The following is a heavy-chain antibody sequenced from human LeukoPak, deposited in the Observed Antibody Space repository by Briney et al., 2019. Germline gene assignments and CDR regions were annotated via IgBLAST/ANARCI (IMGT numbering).Heavy chain of an antibody. CDR1: GYRFTSYW. CDR2: IYPGDSDT. CDR3: ARLQGSGGSCFNY. D-gene: IGHD2-15*01. J-gene: IGHJ4*02. V-gene: IGHV5-51*01. Sequence: GDSLKIFRNGSGYRFTSYWIGWVRQMPGKGMEWIRIIYPGDSDTRYSPSFQGQVTISADKSISTGYLQWSSLKASDTAMYYCARLQGSGGSCFNYWGQGSLVTVSS.